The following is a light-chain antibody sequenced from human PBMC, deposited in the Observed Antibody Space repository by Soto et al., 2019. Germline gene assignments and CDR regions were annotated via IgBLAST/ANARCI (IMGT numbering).Light chain of an antibody. Sequence: DIQMTQSPSTLSASVGDRVTITCRASQSVSYWLAWYQQKPGKAPKLLIYDASTLESWVPSRFSGSGSGTEFTLTISSLQPDDFATYYCQQYNSYSYTFGQGTKVDIK. V-gene: IGKV1-5*01. CDR3: QQYNSYSYT. J-gene: IGKJ2*01. CDR1: QSVSYW. CDR2: DAS.